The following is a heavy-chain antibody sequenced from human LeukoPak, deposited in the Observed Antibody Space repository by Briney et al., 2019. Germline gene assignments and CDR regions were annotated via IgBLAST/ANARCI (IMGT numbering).Heavy chain of an antibody. CDR2: IYPGDSDT. J-gene: IGHJ4*02. Sequence: GESLKISCKGSGYSFTSYWIGWVRQMPGKGLEWMGIIYPGDSDTTYSPSFQGQVTISADKSISTAHLQWSSLKASDTAMYYCARTPPYYGSGSYFRAPFDYWGQGTLVTVSS. D-gene: IGHD3-10*01. CDR3: ARTPPYYGSGSYFRAPFDY. CDR1: GYSFTSYW. V-gene: IGHV5-51*01.